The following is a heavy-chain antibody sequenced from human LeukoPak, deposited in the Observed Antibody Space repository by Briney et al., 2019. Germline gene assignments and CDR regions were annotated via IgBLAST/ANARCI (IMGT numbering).Heavy chain of an antibody. CDR1: GFTFDEYA. V-gene: IGHV3-9*01. CDR2: ISWNSDTI. D-gene: IGHD4-11*01. Sequence: GGSLRLSCATSGFTFDEYAMHWVRQAPGKGLVWVSGISWNSDTIAYAGSVKGRFTISRDNAKNSLYLQMNSLRAEDTALYYCAKDRDYSDLGVGFDFWGQGTLVTVSS. J-gene: IGHJ4*02. CDR3: AKDRDYSDLGVGFDF.